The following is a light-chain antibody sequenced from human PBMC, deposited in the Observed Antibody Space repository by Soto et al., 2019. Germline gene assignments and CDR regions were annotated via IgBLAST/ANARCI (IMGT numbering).Light chain of an antibody. Sequence: DIVMTQSPATLSVSPGERATLSCRASQSVSTNLAWYQQNPGQAPRLLIYGASTSATAIPARFSGSGSGTEFTLTISSLQSEDFAVYYCQQYNNWPLYTFGQGTKLEIK. CDR3: QQYNNWPLYT. CDR2: GAS. CDR1: QSVSTN. J-gene: IGKJ2*01. V-gene: IGKV3-15*01.